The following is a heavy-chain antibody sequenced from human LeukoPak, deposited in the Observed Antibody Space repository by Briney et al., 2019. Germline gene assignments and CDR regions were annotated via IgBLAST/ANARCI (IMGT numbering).Heavy chain of an antibody. Sequence: GGSLRLSCAASGFTFSSDAMHWVRQAPGKGLEWVAVISYDGSNKYYADSVKGRFTISRDNSKNTLYLQMNSLRAEDTAVYYCARDRGDYGDYSFDYWGQGTLVTVSS. CDR1: GFTFSSDA. V-gene: IGHV3-30-3*01. J-gene: IGHJ4*02. D-gene: IGHD4-17*01. CDR2: ISYDGSNK. CDR3: ARDRGDYGDYSFDY.